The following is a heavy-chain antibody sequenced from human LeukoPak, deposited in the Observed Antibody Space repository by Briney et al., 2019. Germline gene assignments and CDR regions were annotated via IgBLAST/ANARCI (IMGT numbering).Heavy chain of an antibody. CDR1: GFTVSSNY. D-gene: IGHD4/OR15-4a*01. CDR3: AREANLRHFDY. J-gene: IGHJ4*02. V-gene: IGHV3-53*04. CDR2: IYSGGST. Sequence: PGGSLRLSCAASGFTVSSNYMSWVRQAPGKGLEWVSVIYSGGSTYYAASVKGRFTISRHNSKNTLYLQMNSLRAEDTAVYYCAREANLRHFDYWGQGTLVTVSS.